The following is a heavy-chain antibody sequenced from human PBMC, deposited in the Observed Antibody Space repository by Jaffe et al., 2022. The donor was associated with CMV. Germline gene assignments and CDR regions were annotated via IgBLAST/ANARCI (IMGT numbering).Heavy chain of an antibody. V-gene: IGHV3-43*01. CDR2: ISWDGGST. CDR3: AKDKSQWLVQYFDY. D-gene: IGHD6-19*01. CDR1: GFTFDDYT. Sequence: EVQLVESGGVVVQPGGSLRLSCAASGFTFDDYTMHWVRQAPGKGLEWVSLISWDGGSTYYADSVKGRFTISRDNSKNSLYLQMNSLRTEDTALYYCAKDKSQWLVQYFDYWGQGTLVTVSS. J-gene: IGHJ4*02.